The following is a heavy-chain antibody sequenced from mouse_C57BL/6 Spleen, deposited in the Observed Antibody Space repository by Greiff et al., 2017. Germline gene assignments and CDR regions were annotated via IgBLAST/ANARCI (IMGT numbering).Heavy chain of an antibody. CDR3: AREDDYDAAY. Sequence: VQLQQSGAELARPGASVKLSCKASGYTFTSYGISWVKQRTGQGLEWIGEIYPRSGNTYYNEKFKGKATLTADKSSSTAYMELRSLTSEDSAVYFCAREDDYDAAYWGQGTMVTVSA. CDR1: GYTFTSYG. D-gene: IGHD2-4*01. V-gene: IGHV1-81*01. CDR2: IYPRSGNT. J-gene: IGHJ3*01.